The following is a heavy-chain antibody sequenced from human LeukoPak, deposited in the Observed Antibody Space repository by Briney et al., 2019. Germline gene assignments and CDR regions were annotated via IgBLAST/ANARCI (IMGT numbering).Heavy chain of an antibody. Sequence: PGGSLRLSCAASGFTFSSYGMHWVHQAPGKGLEWVAFIRYDGSNKYYADSVKGRFTISRDNSKNTLYLQMNSLRAEDTAVYYCAKDLPSYSYGLSYFDYWGQGTLVTVSS. V-gene: IGHV3-30*02. CDR3: AKDLPSYSYGLSYFDY. CDR2: IRYDGSNK. D-gene: IGHD5-18*01. J-gene: IGHJ4*02. CDR1: GFTFSSYG.